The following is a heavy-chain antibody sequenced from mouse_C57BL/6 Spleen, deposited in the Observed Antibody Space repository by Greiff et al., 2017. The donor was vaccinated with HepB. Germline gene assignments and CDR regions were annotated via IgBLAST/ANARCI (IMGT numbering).Heavy chain of an antibody. CDR2: INPGSGGT. Sequence: VQLQQSGAELVRPGTSVKVSCKASGYAFTNYLIEWVKQRPGQGLEWIGVINPGSGGTNYNEQFKGKATLTADKSSSTAYMQLSSLTSEDSAVYFCARSDYGSSLGYWGQGTTLTVSS. CDR3: ARSDYGSSLGY. CDR1: GYAFTNYL. D-gene: IGHD1-1*01. J-gene: IGHJ2*01. V-gene: IGHV1-54*01.